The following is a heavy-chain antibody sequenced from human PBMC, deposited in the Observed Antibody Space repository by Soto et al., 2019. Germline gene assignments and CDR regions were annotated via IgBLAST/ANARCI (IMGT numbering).Heavy chain of an antibody. CDR3: ERETWLGAYSYYGRDV. CDR2: TYYRSKWYN. Sequence: SQTLSLTCAISGDSVSSNSAAWNWIRQSPSRGLEWLGRTYYRSKWYNDYAVSVKSRITINPDTSKNQFSLQLNSVTPEDTAVFYCERETWLGAYSYYGRDVGAQGTTAPVSS. CDR1: GDSVSSNSAA. J-gene: IGHJ6*02. D-gene: IGHD6-19*01. V-gene: IGHV6-1*01.